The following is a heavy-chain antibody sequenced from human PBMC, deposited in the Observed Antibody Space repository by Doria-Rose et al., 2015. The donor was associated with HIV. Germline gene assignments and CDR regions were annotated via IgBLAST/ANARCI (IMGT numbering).Heavy chain of an antibody. CDR3: ARIKSSRWYHKYYFDF. V-gene: IGHV2-26*01. Sequence: QESSPALVKPTETLTLTCTVSGVSLSSPGMGVSWIRQPPGKALEWLANIFSDDERSYKTSLKSRLTISSGTSKSQVVLTMTDMDPVGTATYYCARIKSSRWYHKYYFDFWGQGTLVIVSA. CDR1: GVSLSSPGMG. J-gene: IGHJ4*02. CDR2: IFSDDER. D-gene: IGHD6-13*01.